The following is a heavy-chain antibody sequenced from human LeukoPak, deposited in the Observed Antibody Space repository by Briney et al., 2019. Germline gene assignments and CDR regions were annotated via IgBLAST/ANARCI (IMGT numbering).Heavy chain of an antibody. CDR1: GGSISTYC. CDR2: ICYSGST. Sequence: SETLSLTCTVSGGSISTYCWDWFRQPPGKGLEWIGHICYSGSTNYNPPLKSRVTISVDTSKNQFSLKLSSVTAADTAVYYCARGPTVTTDYWGQGTLVTVSS. V-gene: IGHV4-59*01. D-gene: IGHD4-17*01. J-gene: IGHJ4*02. CDR3: ARGPTVTTDY.